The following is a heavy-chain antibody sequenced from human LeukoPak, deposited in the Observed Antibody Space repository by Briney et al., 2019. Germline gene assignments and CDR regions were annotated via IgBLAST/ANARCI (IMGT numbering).Heavy chain of an antibody. CDR1: GGTFSSYT. Sequence: SVTVPCKASGGTFSSYTILWVQQAPGQGLEWMERIIPILGIANYAHKFQGRVTITADRSSSPAYMELSSLRSRERIVYYYGVERSTMIVLADAFEIPGARTPVTVSS. J-gene: IGHJ3*02. V-gene: IGHV1-69*02. CDR3: GVERSTMIVLADAFEI. CDR2: IIPILGIA. D-gene: IGHD3-22*01.